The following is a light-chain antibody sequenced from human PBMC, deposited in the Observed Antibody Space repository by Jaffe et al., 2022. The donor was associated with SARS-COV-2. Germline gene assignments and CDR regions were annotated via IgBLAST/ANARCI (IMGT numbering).Light chain of an antibody. J-gene: IGKJ2*01. Sequence: DIQMTQSPASLSASVGDTITITCRASQTINDFLNWYQHKPGQAPKLLIFGASNLQSEVPSRFSGRGSGTEFSLTISNLLPEDFATYYCQQSHRSPRTFGQGTKLDIK. CDR3: QQSHRSPRT. CDR2: GAS. V-gene: IGKV1-39*01. CDR1: QTINDF.